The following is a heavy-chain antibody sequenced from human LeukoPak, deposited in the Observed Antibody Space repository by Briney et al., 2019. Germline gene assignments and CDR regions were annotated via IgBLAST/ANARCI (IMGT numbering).Heavy chain of an antibody. D-gene: IGHD4-23*01. CDR2: IYYSGST. CDR1: GGSISSYY. CDR3: ARRAVRNGGNSAGFDP. J-gene: IGHJ5*02. Sequence: SETLSLTCTVSGGSISSYYWSWIRQPPGKGLEWIGYIYYSGSTNYNPSLKSRVTISVDTSKNQFSLKLSSVTAADTAVYYCARRAVRNGGNSAGFDPWGQGTLVTVSS. V-gene: IGHV4-59*01.